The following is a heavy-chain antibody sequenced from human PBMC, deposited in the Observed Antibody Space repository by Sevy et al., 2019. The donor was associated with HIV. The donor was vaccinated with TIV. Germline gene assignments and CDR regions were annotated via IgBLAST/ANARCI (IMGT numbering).Heavy chain of an antibody. CDR3: ARDNSSSTSCYDYWFDP. D-gene: IGHD2-2*01. CDR1: GGTFSSYA. Sequence: ASVKVSCKASGGTFSSYAISWVRQAPGQGLEWMGGIIPIFGTANDAQKFQGRVTITADESTSTAYMELSSLRSEDTAVYYCARDNSSSTSCYDYWFDPWGQGTLVTVSS. V-gene: IGHV1-69*13. CDR2: IIPIFGTA. J-gene: IGHJ5*02.